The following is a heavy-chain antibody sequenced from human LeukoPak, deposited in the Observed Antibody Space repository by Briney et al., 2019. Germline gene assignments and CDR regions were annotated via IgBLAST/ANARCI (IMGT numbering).Heavy chain of an antibody. CDR2: IKSKANSYAT. CDR3: TRRDSGSWDFDY. Sequence: GGSLRLSCAASGFTFSGSAMHWVRQASGKGLEWVGRIKSKANSYATAYAASVKGRFTISRDDSKNTAYLQMNSLKTKDTAVYYCTRRDSGSWDFDYWGQGTLVTVSS. J-gene: IGHJ4*02. V-gene: IGHV3-73*01. D-gene: IGHD1-26*01. CDR1: GFTFSGSA.